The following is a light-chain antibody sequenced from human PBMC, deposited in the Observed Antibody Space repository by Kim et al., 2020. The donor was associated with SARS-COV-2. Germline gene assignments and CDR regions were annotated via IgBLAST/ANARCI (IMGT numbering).Light chain of an antibody. CDR1: SLRRYY. CDR2: GKN. V-gene: IGLV3-19*01. J-gene: IGLJ7*01. Sequence: GRTVRMTGQEDSLRRYYASWYQQKPGQAPVLVIYGKNNRPSGIPDRFSGSSSGNTASLTINGAQAEDEADYYCNSRDSSGNHAVLGGGTQLTVL. CDR3: NSRDSSGNHAV.